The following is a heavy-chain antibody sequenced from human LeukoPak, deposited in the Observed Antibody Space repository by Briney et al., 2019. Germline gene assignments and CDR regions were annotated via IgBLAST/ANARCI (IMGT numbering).Heavy chain of an antibody. J-gene: IGHJ4*02. CDR2: ISSSSSYI. D-gene: IGHD1-7*01. CDR1: GFTFSSYS. CDR3: ARDLTGTNY. Sequence: PGGSLRLSCAASGFTFSSYSMHWVRQAPGKGLEWVSSISSSSSYIYCADSVKGRFTISRDNAKNSLYLQVNSLRAEDTAAYYCARDLTGTNYWGQGTLVSVSS. V-gene: IGHV3-21*01.